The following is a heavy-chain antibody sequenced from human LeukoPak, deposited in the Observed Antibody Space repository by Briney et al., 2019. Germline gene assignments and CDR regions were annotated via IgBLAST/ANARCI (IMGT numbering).Heavy chain of an antibody. CDR3: ARERTAFDF. J-gene: IGHJ4*02. V-gene: IGHV3-64*01. Sequence: GGSLRLSCAASGFTFSSYAMHWVRQAPGKGLEYVSGISSNGGSTYYANSVKGRFSISRDNSKNTLYLQMGSLRAEDTAVYYCARERTAFDFWGQGTLVTVSS. CDR2: ISSNGGST. CDR1: GFTFSSYA.